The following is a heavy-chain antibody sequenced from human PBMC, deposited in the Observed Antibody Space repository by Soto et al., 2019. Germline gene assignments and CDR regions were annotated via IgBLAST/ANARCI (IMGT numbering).Heavy chain of an antibody. V-gene: IGHV4-39*01. J-gene: IGHJ4*02. D-gene: IGHD1-1*01. CDR1: GGSISSSSYY. CDR2: IYYSGST. Sequence: SETLSLTCTVSGGSISSSSYYWGWIRQPPGKGLEWIGSIYYSGSTYYNPSLKSRVTISVDTSKNQFSLILSPVTAADTSVYFCARLGGNWNDAFYYWGQGTLVTVSS. CDR3: ARLGGNWNDAFYY.